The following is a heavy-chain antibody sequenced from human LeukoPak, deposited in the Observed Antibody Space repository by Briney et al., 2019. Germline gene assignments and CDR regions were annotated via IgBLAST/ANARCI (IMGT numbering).Heavy chain of an antibody. D-gene: IGHD2-21*02. CDR1: GVSIMSYY. CDR3: ASSHTVVVTEKETLDI. V-gene: IGHV4-59*01. Sequence: PSETLSLNCNVSGVSIMSYYWSWIRQPPGKGLEWIGYTYYSGSTDYNPSLKSRVSMSVDTSKNQFSLKLRSVTAADTAVYYCASSHTVVVTEKETLDIWGHGTMVTVSS. CDR2: TYYSGST. J-gene: IGHJ3*02.